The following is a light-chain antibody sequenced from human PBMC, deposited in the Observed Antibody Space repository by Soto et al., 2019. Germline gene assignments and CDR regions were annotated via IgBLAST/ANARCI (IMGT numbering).Light chain of an antibody. CDR1: SSDVGSYNR. Sequence: QAVVTQPPSVSGSPGQSVTISCTGTSSDVGSYNRVSWYQQPPGTAPKLMIYEVSNRPSGVPDRFSESKSGNTASLTISGLQAEDEADYYCSSYTSSSTSVFGTGTKLTVL. J-gene: IGLJ1*01. CDR2: EVS. CDR3: SSYTSSSTSV. V-gene: IGLV2-18*02.